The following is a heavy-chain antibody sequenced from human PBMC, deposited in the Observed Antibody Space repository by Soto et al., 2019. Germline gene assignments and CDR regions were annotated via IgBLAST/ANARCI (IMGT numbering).Heavy chain of an antibody. CDR1: GFNFDDYY. Sequence: QEQLVESGGGLVEPGGSLRLSCAASGFNFDDYYMSWIRQAPGKGLEYIAYISSLNHYNNYADSVKGRFTISIDKAKNSLELQMSSMRSDDTAVYYCTRLVSLRYVASWGRGTLVTVSS. CDR2: ISSLNHYN. CDR3: TRLVSLRYVAS. V-gene: IGHV3-11*06. D-gene: IGHD3-9*01. J-gene: IGHJ4*02.